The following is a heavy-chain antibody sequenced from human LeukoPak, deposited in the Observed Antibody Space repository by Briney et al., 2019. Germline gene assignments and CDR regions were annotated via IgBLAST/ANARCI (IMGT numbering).Heavy chain of an antibody. CDR2: IYSGGST. J-gene: IGHJ4*02. Sequence: PGGSLRLSCAASGFTVSSNYMSWVRQAPGKGLEWVSVIYSGGSTYYADSVKGRFTISRDNSKNTLYLQMNSLRAGDTAVYYCAKDGTYYYGSGNFDYWGQGTLVTVSS. CDR1: GFTVSSNY. CDR3: AKDGTYYYGSGNFDY. D-gene: IGHD3-10*01. V-gene: IGHV3-53*01.